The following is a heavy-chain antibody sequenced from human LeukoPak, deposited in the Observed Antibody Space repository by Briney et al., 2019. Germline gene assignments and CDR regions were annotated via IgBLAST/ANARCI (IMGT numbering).Heavy chain of an antibody. J-gene: IGHJ4*02. D-gene: IGHD3-3*01. V-gene: IGHV1-2*02. CDR2: INPNSGGT. CDR1: GYTFTSYY. CDR3: ARGPRSRIFGVVIMAYYFDY. Sequence: EASVTVSCKASGYTFTSYYMHWVRQAPGQGLEWMGWINPNSGGTNYAQKFQGRVTMTRDTSISTAYMELSRLRSDDTAVYYCARGPRSRIFGVVIMAYYFDYWGQGTLVTVSS.